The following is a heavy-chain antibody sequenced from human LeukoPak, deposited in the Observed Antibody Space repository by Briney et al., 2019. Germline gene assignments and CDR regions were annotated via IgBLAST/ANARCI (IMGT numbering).Heavy chain of an antibody. Sequence: GASVKVSCKASGYTFTGYYMHWVRQAPGQGLEWMGWINPNSGGTNYAQKFQGRVTMTRDTSISTAYMELSRLRSDDTAVYYCARGNYYDSSGYFPFDSWGQGTLVTVSS. D-gene: IGHD3-22*01. J-gene: IGHJ4*02. CDR3: ARGNYYDSSGYFPFDS. CDR2: INPNSGGT. V-gene: IGHV1-2*02. CDR1: GYTFTGYY.